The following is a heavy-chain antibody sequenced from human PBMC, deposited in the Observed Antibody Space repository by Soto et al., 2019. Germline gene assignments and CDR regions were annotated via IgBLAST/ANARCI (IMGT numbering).Heavy chain of an antibody. J-gene: IGHJ4*02. Sequence: PGGSLRLSCAVPGGIFHGYGMHWVRQAPGKGLEWVAIIRFDGSNEEYAESVKGRFTISRDNSKNTLYLQMNTLGAEDTAVYYCARDGIGGTVFRGYLDYWGRGTVVTVSS. D-gene: IGHD1-7*01. CDR1: GGIFHGYG. CDR2: IRFDGSNE. V-gene: IGHV3-33*01. CDR3: ARDGIGGTVFRGYLDY.